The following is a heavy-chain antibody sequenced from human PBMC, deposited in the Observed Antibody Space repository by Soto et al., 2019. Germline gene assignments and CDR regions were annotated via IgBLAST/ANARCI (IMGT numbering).Heavy chain of an antibody. CDR2: INAGNGNT. J-gene: IGHJ4*02. Sequence: QVHLVQSGAEEKKPGASVKVSCKASGYTFTGYAMHWVRQAPGQRLEWMGWINAGNGNTKYSQKFQGRVTITRDTSASTAYMELSSLRSEDTAVYYCARAVAVPADFDYWGQGTLVTVSS. V-gene: IGHV1-3*05. D-gene: IGHD6-19*01. CDR3: ARAVAVPADFDY. CDR1: GYTFTGYA.